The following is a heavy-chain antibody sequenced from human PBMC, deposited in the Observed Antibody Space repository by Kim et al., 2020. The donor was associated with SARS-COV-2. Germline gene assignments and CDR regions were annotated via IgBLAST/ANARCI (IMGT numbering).Heavy chain of an antibody. V-gene: IGHV3-7*03. J-gene: IGHJ5*02. D-gene: IGHD3-3*01. CDR3: ARDWTTTYDFWSGYYPKGLSTQLDP. Sequence: GGSLRLSCAASGFTFSSYWMSWVRQAPGKGLEWVANIKQDGSEKYYVDSVKGRFTISRDNAKNSLYLQMNSLRAEDTAVYYCARDWTTTYDFWSGYYPKGLSTQLDPWGQGTLVTVSS. CDR2: IKQDGSEK. CDR1: GFTFSSYW.